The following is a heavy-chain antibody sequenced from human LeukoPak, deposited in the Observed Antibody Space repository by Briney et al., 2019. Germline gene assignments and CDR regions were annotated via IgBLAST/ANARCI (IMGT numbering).Heavy chain of an antibody. CDR3: ASINKDIVVVPAALADY. CDR2: IYYSGST. D-gene: IGHD2-2*01. J-gene: IGHJ4*02. CDR1: GGSISSSSYY. V-gene: IGHV4-39*01. Sequence: SETLSLTXTVSGGSISSSSYYWGWIRQPPGKGLEWIGSIYYSGSTYYNPSLKSRVTISVDTSKNQCSLKLSSVTAADTAVYYCASINKDIVVVPAALADYWGQGTLVTVSS.